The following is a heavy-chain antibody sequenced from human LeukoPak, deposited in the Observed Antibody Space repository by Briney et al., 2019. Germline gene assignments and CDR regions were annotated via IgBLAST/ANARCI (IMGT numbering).Heavy chain of an antibody. CDR2: INTNTGNP. J-gene: IGHJ5*02. CDR3: ARDGISGYLPRQKFDP. Sequence: GASVKVSCKASGYTFTSYAMNWVRQAPGQGLEWMGWINTNTGNPTYAQGFTGRFVFSLDTSVSTAYLQISSLKAEDTAVYYCARDGISGYLPRQKFDPWGQGTLVTVSS. D-gene: IGHD3-10*01. CDR1: GYTFTSYA. V-gene: IGHV7-4-1*02.